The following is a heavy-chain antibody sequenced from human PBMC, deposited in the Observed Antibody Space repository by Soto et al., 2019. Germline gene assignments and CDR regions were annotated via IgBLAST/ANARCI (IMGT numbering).Heavy chain of an antibody. J-gene: IGHJ5*02. CDR1: GGTFISYA. CDR2: IIPIFGTA. Sequence: SVKVSFKSSGGTFISYAISWVRQAPGQGLEWMGGIIPIFGTANYEKKFQGRLTITEDKSTRTAYMELSSLRSEETAVYYCAREPGIAEAGWFHXWGQGTLVTVSX. D-gene: IGHD6-13*01. CDR3: AREPGIAEAGWFHX. V-gene: IGHV1-69*06.